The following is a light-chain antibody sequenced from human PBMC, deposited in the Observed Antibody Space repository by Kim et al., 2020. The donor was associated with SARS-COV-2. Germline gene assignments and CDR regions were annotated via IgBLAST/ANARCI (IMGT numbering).Light chain of an antibody. Sequence: EVVLTQSPGTLSLSPGESATLSCRASQNVNYYLGWYQQKAGQAPRLLIYGASHRETGIPDRFSGSGCGTDLTLTISRLEPVDFAVYYCQQYGSKSGTLGGGTKVDSK. CDR2: GAS. V-gene: IGKV3-20*01. CDR1: QNVNYY. J-gene: IGKJ4*01. CDR3: QQYGSKSGT.